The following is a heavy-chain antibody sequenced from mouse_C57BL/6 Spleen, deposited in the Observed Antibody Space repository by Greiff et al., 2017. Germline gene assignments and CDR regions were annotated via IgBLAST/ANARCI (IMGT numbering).Heavy chain of an antibody. J-gene: IGHJ3*01. CDR2: INPGSGGT. CDR1: GYAFTNYL. V-gene: IGHV1-54*01. Sequence: VKLMESGAELVRPGTSVKVSCKASGYAFTNYLIEWVKQRPGQGLEWIGVINPGSGGTNYNEKFKGKATLTADKSSSTAYMQLSSLTSEDSAVYFCARGEWFAYWGQGTLVTVSA. CDR3: ARGEWFAY.